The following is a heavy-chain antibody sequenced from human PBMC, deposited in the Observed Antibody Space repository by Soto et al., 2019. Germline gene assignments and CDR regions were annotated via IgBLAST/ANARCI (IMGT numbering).Heavy chain of an antibody. CDR1: GSTFSSYG. V-gene: IGHV3-30*18. Sequence: QVQLVESGGGVVQPGRSLRLSCAASGSTFSSYGMHWVRQAPGKGLEWVAVISYDGSNKYYADSVKGRFTISRDNSKNTLYLQMTSLRAEDTAVYYCAKGISNPLDYWGQGTLVTVSS. CDR2: ISYDGSNK. CDR3: AKGISNPLDY. D-gene: IGHD3-3*02. J-gene: IGHJ4*02.